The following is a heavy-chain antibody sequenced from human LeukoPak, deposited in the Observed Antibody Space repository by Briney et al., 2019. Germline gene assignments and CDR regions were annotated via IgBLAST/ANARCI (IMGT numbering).Heavy chain of an antibody. CDR3: ARGARNWYDYYYYMDV. D-gene: IGHD6-13*01. J-gene: IGHJ6*03. Sequence: GGSLILSCAASGFTFSSYSMNWVRQAPGKGLEWVSSISSSSSYIYYADSVKGRFTISRDNAKNSLYLQMNSLRAEDTAVYYCARGARNWYDYYYYMDVWGKGTTVTVSS. CDR1: GFTFSSYS. V-gene: IGHV3-21*01. CDR2: ISSSSSYI.